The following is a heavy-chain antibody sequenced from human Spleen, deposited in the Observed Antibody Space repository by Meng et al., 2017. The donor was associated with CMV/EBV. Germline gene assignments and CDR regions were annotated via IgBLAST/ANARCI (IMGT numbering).Heavy chain of an antibody. CDR1: GGYVNSGSHY. CDR3: ARKVNSHFSFDY. CDR2: IYYNGRT. Sequence: CTVSGGYVNSGSHYWSWIRQPPGKGLEWIGDIYYNGRTNYNPSLRSRVAISVDTSKNQFSLKLSSVNAADTAMYYCARKVNSHFSFDYWGQGTLVTVSS. J-gene: IGHJ4*02. D-gene: IGHD4-23*01. V-gene: IGHV4-61*01.